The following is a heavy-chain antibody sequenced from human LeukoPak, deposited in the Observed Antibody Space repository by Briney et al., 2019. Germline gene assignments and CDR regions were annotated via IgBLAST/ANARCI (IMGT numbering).Heavy chain of an antibody. V-gene: IGHV3-48*03. CDR3: ARDRRQQLVY. CDR2: ISSSGETI. D-gene: IGHD6-13*01. CDR1: GFTFSDYE. J-gene: IGHJ4*02. Sequence: GGSLRLSCAASGFTFSDYEMNWVRQAPGKGLEWVSYISSSGETIYYADSVEGRFTMSRDNAKNSVYLQMNSLRAEDTAVYYCARDRRQQLVYWGQGTLVTVSS.